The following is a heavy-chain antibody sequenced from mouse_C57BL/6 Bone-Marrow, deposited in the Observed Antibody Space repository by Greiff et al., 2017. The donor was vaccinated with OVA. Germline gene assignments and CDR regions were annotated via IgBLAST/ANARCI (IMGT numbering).Heavy chain of an antibody. CDR1: GFTFTDYY. V-gene: IGHV7-3*01. CDR3: ARYMSSYVPLYWYFDV. Sequence: DVKLVESGGGLVQPGGSLSLSCAASGFTFTDYYLSWVRQPPGKALEWLGFIRNKANGYTTEYSASVKGRFTISRDNSPSILYLQMNALRAEDSATYYCARYMSSYVPLYWYFDVWGTGTTVTVSS. J-gene: IGHJ1*03. CDR2: IRNKANGYTT. D-gene: IGHD1-1*01.